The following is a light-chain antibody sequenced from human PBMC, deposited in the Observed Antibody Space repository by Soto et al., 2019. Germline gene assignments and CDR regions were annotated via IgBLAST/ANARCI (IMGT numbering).Light chain of an antibody. CDR2: AAS. CDR1: QGFTNY. Sequence: EIPMTQSPSYLSACVGDPVTLXCRASQGFTNYFAWYQQTPGKAPKLLIAAASTLQSGGPTRFSGSGSVTHFTRTISSLQPEDAATYYGQKYNTAPYTFGQGTRLEIK. V-gene: IGKV1-27*01. CDR3: QKYNTAPYT. J-gene: IGKJ5*01.